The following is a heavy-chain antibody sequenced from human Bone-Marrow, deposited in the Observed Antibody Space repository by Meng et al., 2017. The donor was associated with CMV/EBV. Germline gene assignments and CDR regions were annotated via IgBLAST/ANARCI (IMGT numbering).Heavy chain of an antibody. CDR2: ISWNSGSI. CDR3: AKDTYSGSYFDY. CDR1: GFTFDDYA. D-gene: IGHD1-26*01. V-gene: IGHV3-9*01. J-gene: IGHJ4*02. Sequence: SLKISCAASGFTFDDYAMHWVRQAPGKGLEWVSGISWNSGSIGYADSVKGRFTISRDNAKNSLYLQMNSLRAEDTALYYCAKDTYSGSYFDYWGQGTLVAASS.